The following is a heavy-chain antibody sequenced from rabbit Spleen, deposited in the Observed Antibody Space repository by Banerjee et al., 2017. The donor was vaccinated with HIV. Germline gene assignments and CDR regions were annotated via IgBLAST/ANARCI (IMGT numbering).Heavy chain of an antibody. D-gene: IGHD1-1*01. V-gene: IGHV1S45*01. Sequence: QEQLEESGGGLVKPGASLTLTCTASGFSFSSGYWTCWVRQAPGKGLEWIGCIDTNDGDTDYANWPKGRFTVSKTSSTTVTLQMTSLTAADTATYFCARNYVNAFDPWGPGTLVTVS. CDR2: IDTNDGDT. CDR1: GFSFSSGYW. J-gene: IGHJ2*01. CDR3: ARNYVNAFDP.